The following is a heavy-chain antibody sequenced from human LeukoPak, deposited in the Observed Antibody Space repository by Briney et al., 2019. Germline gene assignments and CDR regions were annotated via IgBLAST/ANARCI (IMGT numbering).Heavy chain of an antibody. D-gene: IGHD6-6*01. Sequence: GGSLRLSCAASGFTFSSYGMHWVRQAPGKGLEWVAVISYDGSNKYYADSVKGRFTISRDNAKNSLYLQMNSLRAEDTALYYCARARLEQLVLYDYYYYYMDVWGKGTTVTISS. CDR1: GFTFSSYG. V-gene: IGHV3-30*03. J-gene: IGHJ6*03. CDR2: ISYDGSNK. CDR3: ARARLEQLVLYDYYYYYMDV.